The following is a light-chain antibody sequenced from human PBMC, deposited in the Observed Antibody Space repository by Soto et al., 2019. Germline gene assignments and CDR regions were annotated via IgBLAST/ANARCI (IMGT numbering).Light chain of an antibody. CDR2: GAS. Sequence: EIVLTQSPGTLSLSPRERATLSCRASQSVNDNYLAWYQHKPGQAPRLLIYGASSRAPGIPDRFSGSGSGTDFTLTISRLALEDVAIYYCQQYAALPLTFGQGTQVEVK. CDR1: QSVNDNY. V-gene: IGKV3-20*01. J-gene: IGKJ1*01. CDR3: QQYAALPLT.